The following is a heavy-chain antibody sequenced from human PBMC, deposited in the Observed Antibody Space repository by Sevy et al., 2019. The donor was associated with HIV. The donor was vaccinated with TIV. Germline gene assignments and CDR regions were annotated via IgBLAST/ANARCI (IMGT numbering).Heavy chain of an antibody. D-gene: IGHD6-6*01. Sequence: SETLSLTCTVSGGSISSSSFYWAWTRQPPGKGLEWIASIYYSGSTYYNPSLKSRVTISVDTSKNQFSLRLSSVTAADTAIYYCARLQSEYSGSSWRYNYYGLDVWGQGTTVTASS. V-gene: IGHV4-39*01. CDR1: GGSISSSSFY. J-gene: IGHJ6*02. CDR2: IYYSGST. CDR3: ARLQSEYSGSSWRYNYYGLDV.